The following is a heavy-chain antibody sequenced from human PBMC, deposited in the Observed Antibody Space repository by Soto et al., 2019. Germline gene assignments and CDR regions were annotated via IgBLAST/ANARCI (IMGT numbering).Heavy chain of an antibody. CDR3: ARSRSPSYYDSSGFGA. J-gene: IGHJ5*02. CDR2: INPSSGGP. Sequence: QVQLVQSGAEVKKPGASVKVSCKASGYTFAGYFIHWVRQAPGQGLEWMGWINPSSGGPNYAQKFQGRVTMTGDTSISTVYMELSSLRSDDTAIYYCARSRSPSYYDSSGFGAWGQGTLVTVSS. V-gene: IGHV1-2*02. D-gene: IGHD3-22*01. CDR1: GYTFAGYF.